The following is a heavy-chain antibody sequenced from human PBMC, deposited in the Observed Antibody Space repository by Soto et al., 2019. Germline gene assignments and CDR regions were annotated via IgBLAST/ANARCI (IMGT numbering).Heavy chain of an antibody. J-gene: IGHJ6*02. D-gene: IGHD1-26*01. Sequence: EVQLLESGGDLVQPGGSLRLSCAASGFTFSSYAMNWVRQAPGKGLEWVSAISGSGGNTFYADSVKGRFTISRDNSKNTLCLQMHSLRAEDTAIYYCAMLNSGSYSYHGMDVWGQGTPVTVSS. CDR3: AMLNSGSYSYHGMDV. CDR1: GFTFSSYA. CDR2: ISGSGGNT. V-gene: IGHV3-23*01.